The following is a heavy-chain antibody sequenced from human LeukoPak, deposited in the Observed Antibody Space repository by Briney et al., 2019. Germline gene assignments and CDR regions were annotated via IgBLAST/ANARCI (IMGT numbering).Heavy chain of an antibody. CDR1: GYSISSGYY. V-gene: IGHV4-38-2*01. D-gene: IGHD3-3*01. CDR3: ARLDFWSGYRLDY. CDR2: FYHSGST. Sequence: SETLSLTCAVSGYSISSGYYWGWIRQPPGKGLEWIGSFYHSGSTYYNPSLKSRVTISVDTSKNQFSLKLSSVTAADTAVYYCARLDFWSGYRLDYWGQGTLVTVSS. J-gene: IGHJ4*02.